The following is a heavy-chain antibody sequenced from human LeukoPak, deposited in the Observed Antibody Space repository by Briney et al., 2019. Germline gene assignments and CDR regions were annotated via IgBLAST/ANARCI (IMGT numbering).Heavy chain of an antibody. V-gene: IGHV3-53*01. CDR2: IYTGGDT. CDR1: GLTVSSTY. J-gene: IGHJ4*02. Sequence: QSGGSLRLSCAASGLTVSSTYMSWVRQAPGKGLECVSVIYTGGDTYYADSVKGRFTISRDDSKNTLFLQMNSLRAEDTAVYYCASRPRGGAALDYWGQGTLVTVSS. D-gene: IGHD6-6*01. CDR3: ASRPRGGAALDY.